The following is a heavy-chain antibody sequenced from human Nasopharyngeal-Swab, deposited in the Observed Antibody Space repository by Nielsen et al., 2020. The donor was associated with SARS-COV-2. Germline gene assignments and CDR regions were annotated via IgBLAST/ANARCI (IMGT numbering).Heavy chain of an antibody. Sequence: SETLSLTCTVSGDSIAYSTFYWGWIRQPPGKGLEWIGNIYYNGNTYQNPSLKSPLTISVDKSKNHFSLQLSSVTAADTAVYYCVRSSSLYYFDYWAQGTQVTVSS. D-gene: IGHD6-6*01. CDR3: VRSSSLYYFDY. V-gene: IGHV4-39*01. CDR2: IYYNGNT. J-gene: IGHJ4*02. CDR1: GDSIAYSTFY.